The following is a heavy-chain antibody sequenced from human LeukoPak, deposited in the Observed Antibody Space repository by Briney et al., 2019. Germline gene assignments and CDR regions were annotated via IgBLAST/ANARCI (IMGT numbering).Heavy chain of an antibody. CDR3: VRAVDFWSGYPQPNWFDP. D-gene: IGHD3-3*01. CDR2: MSTSGGST. V-gene: IGHV3-23*01. J-gene: IGHJ5*02. CDR1: GFTFSSYA. Sequence: TGGSLGLSCAASGFTFSSYAMSWVRQAPGKGLEWVSDMSTSGGSTYYADSVKGRFTISRDNSKNTLFLQMNSLRAEDTAVYYCVRAVDFWSGYPQPNWFDPWGQGTLVTVSS.